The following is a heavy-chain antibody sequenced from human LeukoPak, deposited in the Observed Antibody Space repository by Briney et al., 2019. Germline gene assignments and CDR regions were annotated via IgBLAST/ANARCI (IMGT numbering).Heavy chain of an antibody. CDR1: GGSFSGYY. CDR3: ARGRILGGRRYYYDRSGYYVAYFDY. Sequence: SETLSLTCAVYGGSFSGYYWSWIRQPPGKGREWIGEINHSGSTNYNPSPKSRVTISVDTSKNQVSLKLSSVTAADTAVYYCARGRILGGRRYYYDRSGYYVAYFDYWGQGTLVTVSS. V-gene: IGHV4-34*01. J-gene: IGHJ4*02. CDR2: INHSGST. D-gene: IGHD3-22*01.